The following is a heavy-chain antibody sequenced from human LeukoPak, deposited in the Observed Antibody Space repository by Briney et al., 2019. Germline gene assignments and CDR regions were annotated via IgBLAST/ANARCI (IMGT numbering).Heavy chain of an antibody. CDR2: IYYSGST. V-gene: IGHV4-39*07. CDR3: ARVILSGYDYDY. D-gene: IGHD5-12*01. J-gene: IGHJ4*02. CDR1: GGSISSSSYY. Sequence: PSETLSLTCTVSGGSISSSSYYWGWIRQPPGKGLEWIGSIYYSGSTYYNPSLKSRVTISVDTSKNQFSLKLSSVTAADTAVYYCARVILSGYDYDYWGQGTLVTVSS.